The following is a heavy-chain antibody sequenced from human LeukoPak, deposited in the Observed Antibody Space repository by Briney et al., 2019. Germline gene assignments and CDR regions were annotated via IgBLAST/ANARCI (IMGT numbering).Heavy chain of an antibody. Sequence: ASVKVSCKASGYTFTSYGISWVRQAPGPGLEWMGWISAYNGNTNYAQKLQGRVTMTTDTSTSTAYMELRSLRSDDTAVYYCARVTYSSSWYANFDYWGQGTLVTVSS. D-gene: IGHD6-13*01. CDR3: ARVTYSSSWYANFDY. J-gene: IGHJ4*02. V-gene: IGHV1-18*01. CDR2: ISAYNGNT. CDR1: GYTFTSYG.